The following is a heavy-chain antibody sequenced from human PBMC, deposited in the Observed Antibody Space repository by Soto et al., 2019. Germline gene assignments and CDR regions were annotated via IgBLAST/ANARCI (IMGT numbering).Heavy chain of an antibody. CDR2: ISSSSSYI. D-gene: IGHD6-19*01. J-gene: IGHJ4*02. CDR1: GCTFSSYS. V-gene: IGHV3-21*01. CDR3: ARGISALDD. Sequence: PGGSLRLSCAAYGCTFSSYSMNWVRQAPGKGLEWVSSISSSSSYIYYAAAVRGRFTISTDNAKNSVYLQTTSLKAEDSAVYYCARGISALDDWGQGTVVTVSS.